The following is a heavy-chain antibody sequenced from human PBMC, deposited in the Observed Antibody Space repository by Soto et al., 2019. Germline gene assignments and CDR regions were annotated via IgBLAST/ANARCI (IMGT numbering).Heavy chain of an antibody. CDR1: GFTFDDYA. D-gene: IGHD1-26*01. CDR2: ISWNSGSI. CDR3: AIDISLAGTYHNGMGV. J-gene: IGHJ6*02. Sequence: LRLSCAASGFTFDDYAMHWVRQAPGKGLAWVSGISWNSGSIGYADSVKGRFTISRDTAKNSLYLQMNSLRAEDTALYYCAIDISLAGTYHNGMGVCVHRTTVTVS. V-gene: IGHV3-9*01.